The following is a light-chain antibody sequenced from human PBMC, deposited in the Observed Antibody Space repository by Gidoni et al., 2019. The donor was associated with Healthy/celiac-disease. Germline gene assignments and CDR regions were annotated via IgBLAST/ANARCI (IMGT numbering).Light chain of an antibody. V-gene: IGKV1-9*01. Sequence: DIQLTQSPSFLSACVGDRVTITCRASQGISSYFAWYQPKPGKAPKLLIYAASTLQSGVPSRFSGSGSGTEFTLTISSLQPEDFATYYCQQLNSYPLTFGGGTKVEIK. CDR1: QGISSY. CDR3: QQLNSYPLT. J-gene: IGKJ4*01. CDR2: AAS.